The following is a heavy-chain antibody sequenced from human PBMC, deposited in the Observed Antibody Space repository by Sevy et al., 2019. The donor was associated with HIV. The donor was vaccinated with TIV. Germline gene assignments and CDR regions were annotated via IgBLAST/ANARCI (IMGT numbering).Heavy chain of an antibody. D-gene: IGHD2-2*01. CDR3: ARRGYCSTTNCYSNYDF. J-gene: IGHJ4*02. CDR1: GYSFTNYW. Sequence: GESLKISCKGSGYSFTNYWIGWVRQMPGKGLVWMGVIYPGDSDTRYSPSFQGQVTISADRSITTTYLQWNRLRASDTAMYYCARRGYCSTTNCYSNYDFWGQGTLVTVSS. CDR2: IYPGDSDT. V-gene: IGHV5-51*01.